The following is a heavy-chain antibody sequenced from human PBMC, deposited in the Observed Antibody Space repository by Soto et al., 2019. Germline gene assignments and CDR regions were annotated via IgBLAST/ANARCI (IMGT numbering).Heavy chain of an antibody. Sequence: QVQLVESGGGVVQPGRSLRLSCAASGFIFNNNAMHWVRQAPGKGLEWVAVTLYDGSNKYYADSVKGRFTISRDNSKNTLYLEMSSLRAEDTAVYYCARDRSRGWSYFDYWGQGTLVTVSS. J-gene: IGHJ4*02. V-gene: IGHV3-30*03. CDR1: GFIFNNNA. D-gene: IGHD6-19*01. CDR3: ARDRSRGWSYFDY. CDR2: TLYDGSNK.